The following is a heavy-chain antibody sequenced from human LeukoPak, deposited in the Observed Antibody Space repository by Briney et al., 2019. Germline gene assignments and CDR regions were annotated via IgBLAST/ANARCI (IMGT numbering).Heavy chain of an antibody. CDR3: ARQNDFRLDY. J-gene: IGHJ4*02. D-gene: IGHD3-3*01. Sequence: PGESLRISCKGSGYTFSSYWIGWVRQMPGKGLEWMGIIYPGDSDTRYSPSLQGQVTISVDTSIGTAYLQWSSLKASDLAIYYCARQNDFRLDYWGQGTLVTVSS. CDR2: IYPGDSDT. V-gene: IGHV5-51*01. CDR1: GYTFSSYW.